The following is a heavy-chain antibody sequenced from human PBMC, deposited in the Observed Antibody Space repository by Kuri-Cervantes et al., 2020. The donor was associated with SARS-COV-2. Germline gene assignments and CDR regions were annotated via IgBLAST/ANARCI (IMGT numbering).Heavy chain of an antibody. V-gene: IGHV3-30*03. CDR2: ISSDGKNK. J-gene: IGHJ4*02. CDR1: GFNFSTTY. CDR3: ATDRAGVNDF. Sequence: GGSLRLSCAASGFNFSTTYMNWVRQAPGKGLEWVTFISSDGKNKKCMASGKGRFTISRDNSQNTLHLQMKSLRDEDTAIYYCATDRAGVNDFWGQGTLVTVSS. D-gene: IGHD2-21*01.